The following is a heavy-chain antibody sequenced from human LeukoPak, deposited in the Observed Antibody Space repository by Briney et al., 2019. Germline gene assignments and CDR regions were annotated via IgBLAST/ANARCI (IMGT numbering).Heavy chain of an antibody. V-gene: IGHV4-34*01. CDR3: ARRGSSKRFDY. CDR1: GGSFSGYY. D-gene: IGHD2-15*01. J-gene: IGHJ4*02. Sequence: SETLSLTCAVYGGSFSGYYWSWIRQPPGKGLEWIGEINHSGSTNYNPSLKSRVTISVDTSKNQFSLKLSSVTAADTAVYYCARRGSSKRFDYWGQGTLVTVSS. CDR2: INHSGST.